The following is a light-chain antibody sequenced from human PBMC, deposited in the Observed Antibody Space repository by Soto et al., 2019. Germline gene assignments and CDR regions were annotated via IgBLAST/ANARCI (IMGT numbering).Light chain of an antibody. CDR1: QSVRTK. CDR2: GAS. CDR3: QQRGSWPAT. V-gene: IGKV3D-15*01. J-gene: IGKJ3*01. Sequence: ETVMTQSPATLSVSPGERATLSCRASQSVRTKLAWYQQKPGQAPRLLIYGASSRATGIPARFSGSGSGTEFTLTISSLQSEDSAIYYCQQRGSWPATFGPGTKVDI.